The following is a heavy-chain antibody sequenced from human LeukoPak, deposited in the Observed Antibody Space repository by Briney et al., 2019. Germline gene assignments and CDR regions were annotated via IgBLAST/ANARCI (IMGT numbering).Heavy chain of an antibody. CDR1: GYTFTSYY. J-gene: IGHJ5*02. CDR3: ARGPQTGDPRVPLFDP. V-gene: IGHV1-46*01. D-gene: IGHD7-27*01. Sequence: GASVKVSCKASGYTFTSYYMHWVRQAPGQGLEWMGIINPSGGSTSYAQKFQGRVTMTRDMSTSTVYMELSSLRSEDTAVYYCARGPQTGDPRVPLFDPWGQGTLVTVSS. CDR2: INPSGGST.